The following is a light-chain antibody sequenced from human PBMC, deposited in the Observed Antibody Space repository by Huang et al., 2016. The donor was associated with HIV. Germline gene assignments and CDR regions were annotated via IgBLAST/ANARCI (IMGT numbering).Light chain of an antibody. CDR3: QHYGTSPQT. J-gene: IGKJ2*01. V-gene: IGKV3-20*01. Sequence: EIVLTQSPGTLSLSPGEGATLSCRASQGINNNYLAWFQQKPGQPPRLLIYVASSRATGVPDRFTGSGSGTDFNLTISRLETEDFAMYFCQHYGTSPQTFGQGTKLEIK. CDR2: VAS. CDR1: QGINNNY.